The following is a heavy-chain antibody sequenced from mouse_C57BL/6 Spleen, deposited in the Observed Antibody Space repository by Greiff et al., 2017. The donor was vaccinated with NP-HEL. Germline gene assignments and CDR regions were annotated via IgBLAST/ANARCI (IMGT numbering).Heavy chain of an antibody. V-gene: IGHV5-16*01. CDR1: GFTFSDYY. Sequence: DVHLVESEGGLVQPGSSMKLSCTASGFTFSDYYMAWVRQVPEKGLEWVANINYDGSSTYYLDSLKSRFIISRENAKNILYLQMSSLKSEDTATYYCARDGDYDYDDGDWYFDVWGTGTTVTVSS. CDR2: INYDGSST. J-gene: IGHJ1*03. CDR3: ARDGDYDYDDGDWYFDV. D-gene: IGHD2-4*01.